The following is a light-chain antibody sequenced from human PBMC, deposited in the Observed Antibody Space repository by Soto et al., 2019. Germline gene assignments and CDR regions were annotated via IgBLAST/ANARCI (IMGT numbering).Light chain of an antibody. CDR2: DVS. CDR1: SSDVGAYNY. Sequence: QSVLTQPASVSGSPGQSITISCTGTSSDVGAYNYVSWYQQHPGKAPKLMIYDVSHRPSGVSHRFSGSKSGNTASLTISGLQAEDEADYYCGSYTTSSHYVFGTGTKATVL. J-gene: IGLJ1*01. CDR3: GSYTTSSHYV. V-gene: IGLV2-14*01.